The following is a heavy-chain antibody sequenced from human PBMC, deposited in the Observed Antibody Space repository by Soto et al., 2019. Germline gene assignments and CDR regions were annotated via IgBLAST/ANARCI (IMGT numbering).Heavy chain of an antibody. CDR2: ISSSSNHI. D-gene: IGHD6-6*01. J-gene: IGHJ4*02. Sequence: EVQLVESGGGLVKPGGSLRLSCAASGFTFSSYSMNWVRQAPGKGLEWVSSISSSSNHIYYADSVKGRFTISRDNAKNSLYLQMNSLRAEDTAVYFCARDLAAASSSSYDYWGQGTLVTVSS. CDR1: GFTFSSYS. CDR3: ARDLAAASSSSYDY. V-gene: IGHV3-21*01.